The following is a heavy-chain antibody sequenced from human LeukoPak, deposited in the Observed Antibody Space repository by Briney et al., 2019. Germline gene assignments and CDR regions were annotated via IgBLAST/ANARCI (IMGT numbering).Heavy chain of an antibody. J-gene: IGHJ5*02. V-gene: IGHV3-74*01. CDR2: INSDGSNA. CDR3: ARVSLVPS. Sequence: GGSLRLSCAASGFTISSYWMHWVRHAPGKGLVWVSRINSDGSNADYADSVKGRFTISRDNAKNTLYLEMNSLRVEDTAVYYCARVSLVPSWGQGTLVTVSS. D-gene: IGHD2-8*02. CDR1: GFTISSYW.